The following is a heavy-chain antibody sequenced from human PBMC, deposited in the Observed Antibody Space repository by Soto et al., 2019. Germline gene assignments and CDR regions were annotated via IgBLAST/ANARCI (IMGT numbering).Heavy chain of an antibody. D-gene: IGHD6-19*01. CDR1: GYTFTNYA. CDR3: ARDGAVAGNANFDY. V-gene: IGHV1-3*01. CDR2: INAANGQT. J-gene: IGHJ4*02. Sequence: ASVKVSCKASGYTFTNYAIHWVRQGPGQSLEWMGWINAANGQTKYSQNFQGRVTISRDTSASATYMELSSLRSEDTAVYHCARDGAVAGNANFDYWGQGALVTVSS.